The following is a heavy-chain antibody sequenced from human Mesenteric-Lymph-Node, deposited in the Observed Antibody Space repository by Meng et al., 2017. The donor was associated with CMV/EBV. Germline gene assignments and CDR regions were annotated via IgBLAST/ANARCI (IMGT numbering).Heavy chain of an antibody. CDR2: IYWDDDR. CDR3: AHTYYDILTGYSSFDY. J-gene: IGHJ4*02. D-gene: IGHD3-9*01. V-gene: IGHV2-5*02. CDR1: FSLSTSGVG. Sequence: FSLSTSGVGVASIRQPPGKALELLALIYWDDDRRYSPSLKSRLTITKDTSKNQVVLTMTNMDPVDTATYYCAHTYYDILTGYSSFDYWGQGTLVTVSS.